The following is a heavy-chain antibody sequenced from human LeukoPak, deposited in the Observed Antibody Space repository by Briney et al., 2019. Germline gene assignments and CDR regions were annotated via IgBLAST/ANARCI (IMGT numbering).Heavy chain of an antibody. CDR1: GYTLTELS. Sequence: ASVKVSCKVSGYTLTELSMHWVRQAPGKGLEWMGGFDPEDGETIYAQKFQGRVTITRDTSASTAYMELSSLRSEDTAVYYCARVRSSSWYGEFDFWGQGTLVTVSS. V-gene: IGHV1-24*01. J-gene: IGHJ4*02. CDR3: ARVRSSSWYGEFDF. CDR2: FDPEDGET. D-gene: IGHD6-13*01.